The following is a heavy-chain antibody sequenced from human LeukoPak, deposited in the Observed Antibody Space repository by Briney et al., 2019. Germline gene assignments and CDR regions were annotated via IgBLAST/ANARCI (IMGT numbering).Heavy chain of an antibody. CDR1: GFTFDTYW. J-gene: IGHJ4*02. CDR2: IKQDGSEK. V-gene: IGHV3-7*01. D-gene: IGHD3-10*01. Sequence: GGSLRLSCAASGFTFDTYWMTWVRQAPGKGLEWVANIKQDGSEKSYVDSVKGRFTISRDNAQNSLYLQMNSLRAEDTAVYYCAALTMVRGVIGYWGQGTLVTVSS. CDR3: AALTMVRGVIGY.